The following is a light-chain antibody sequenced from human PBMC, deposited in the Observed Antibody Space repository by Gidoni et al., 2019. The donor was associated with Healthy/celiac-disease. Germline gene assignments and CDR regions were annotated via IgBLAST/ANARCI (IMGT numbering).Light chain of an antibody. Sequence: QSVLTQPPSASGPPGQRVTISCSGSSSNIGSNTVNWYQQLPGTAPKLLIYSNNQRPPGVPDRFSGSKSGTSASLAISGLQSEDEADYYCAAWDDSLNAVVFGGGTKLTVL. CDR1: SSNIGSNT. CDR3: AAWDDSLNAVV. J-gene: IGLJ2*01. CDR2: SNN. V-gene: IGLV1-44*01.